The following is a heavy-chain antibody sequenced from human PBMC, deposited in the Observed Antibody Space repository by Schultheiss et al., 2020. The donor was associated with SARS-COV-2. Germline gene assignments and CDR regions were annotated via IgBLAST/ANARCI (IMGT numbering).Heavy chain of an antibody. CDR1: GFTFSSYS. CDR3: ARELGGYDYRWFDP. D-gene: IGHD5-12*01. V-gene: IGHV3-53*01. J-gene: IGHJ5*02. CDR2: IYSGGST. Sequence: GGSLRLSCAASGFTFSSYSMNWVRQAPGKGLEWVSVIYSGGSTYYADSVKGRFTISRDNSKNTLYLQMNSLRAEDTAVYYCARELGGYDYRWFDPWGQGTLVTVSS.